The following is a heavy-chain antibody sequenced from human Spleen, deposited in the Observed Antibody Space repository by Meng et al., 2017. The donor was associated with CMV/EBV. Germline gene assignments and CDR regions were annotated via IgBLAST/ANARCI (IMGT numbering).Heavy chain of an antibody. CDR1: GGSFSGYY. J-gene: IGHJ4*02. Sequence: QVQLQRGGAGLLKPSETLSLTCAVYGGSFSGYYWSWIRQPPGKGLEWIGRIYTSGSTNYNPSLKSRVTMSVDTSKNQFSLKLSSVTAADTAVYYCAREMEGGGTYDYWGQGTLVTVSS. V-gene: IGHV4-59*10. CDR2: IYTSGST. CDR3: AREMEGGGTYDY. D-gene: IGHD3-16*01.